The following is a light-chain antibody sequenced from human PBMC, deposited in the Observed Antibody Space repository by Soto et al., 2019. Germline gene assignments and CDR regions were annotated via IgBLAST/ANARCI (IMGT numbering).Light chain of an antibody. Sequence: EIVLTQSPGTLSLSPGETATLSCRATESVVSSYLAWYQLKPGQAPRLLIYDASSRATGIPDRFSGSGSGTDFTLTISRLEPEDFAVYYCQHFGSSPPWPFGQGTKVDIK. CDR3: QHFGSSPPWP. J-gene: IGKJ1*01. V-gene: IGKV3-20*01. CDR1: ESVVSSY. CDR2: DAS.